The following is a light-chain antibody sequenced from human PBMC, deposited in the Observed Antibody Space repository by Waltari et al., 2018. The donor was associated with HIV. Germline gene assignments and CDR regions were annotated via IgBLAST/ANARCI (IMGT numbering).Light chain of an antibody. V-gene: IGKV3-20*01. CDR3: QQYGSSPPT. CDR1: QRVSNIY. J-gene: IGKJ1*01. Sequence: ELVLTQSPGTLSSSPRERATRSCTATQRVSNIYLARYQQKPGQALRLLIHDASNRATGIPDRFSGSGSGTYFTLTINRLEPEDFAVYYCQQYGSSPPTFGRGTTVDMK. CDR2: DAS.